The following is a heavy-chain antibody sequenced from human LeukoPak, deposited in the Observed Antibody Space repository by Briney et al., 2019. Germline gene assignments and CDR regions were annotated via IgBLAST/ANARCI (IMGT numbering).Heavy chain of an antibody. CDR2: IHSGGTT. Sequence: GGSLRLSCALSGFIVSSNDMSWVRQAPGKGLEWVSGIHSGGTTYYADSVKGRFTISRQNSKNTLYLQMNSLTSEDTAVYFCARGGDYHYALDVWGQGTKVTVSS. J-gene: IGHJ6*02. CDR3: ARGGDYHYALDV. V-gene: IGHV3-53*04. CDR1: GFIVSSND. D-gene: IGHD3-16*01.